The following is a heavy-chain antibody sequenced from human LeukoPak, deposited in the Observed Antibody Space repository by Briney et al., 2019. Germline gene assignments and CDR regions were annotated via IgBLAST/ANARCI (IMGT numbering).Heavy chain of an antibody. Sequence: KPSETLSLTCAVSSYSISSGSYWGWIRQSPGKGLGWVGSIFHSGNSYYNPSLKGRLTMSVDTSKNQFSLKLTSVTAADTALYYCARVTYVDDMLYQYFDYWGQGILVTVSS. D-gene: IGHD4-17*01. CDR1: SYSISSGSY. J-gene: IGHJ4*02. CDR3: ARVTYVDDMLYQYFDY. V-gene: IGHV4-38-2*01. CDR2: IFHSGNS.